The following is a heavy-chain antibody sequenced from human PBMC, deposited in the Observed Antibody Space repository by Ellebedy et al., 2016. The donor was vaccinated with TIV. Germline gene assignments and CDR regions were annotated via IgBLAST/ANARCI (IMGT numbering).Heavy chain of an antibody. Sequence: ASVKVSCKASGGTFSSYAISWVRQAPGQGLEWMGGIIPIFGTANYAQKFQGRVTITADESTSTAYMELSSLRSEDTAVYYCAAEFDYDSSGYYYYDYWGQGTLVTVSS. CDR1: GGTFSSYA. CDR3: AAEFDYDSSGYYYYDY. D-gene: IGHD3-22*01. V-gene: IGHV1-69*13. J-gene: IGHJ4*02. CDR2: IIPIFGTA.